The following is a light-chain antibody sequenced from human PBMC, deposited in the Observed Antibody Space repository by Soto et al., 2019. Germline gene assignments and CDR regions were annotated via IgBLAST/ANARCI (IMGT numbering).Light chain of an antibody. J-gene: IGLJ2*01. V-gene: IGLV2-14*03. CDR1: SSYIGGHNY. CDR2: DVD. CDR3: SSYTSTSPLVV. Sequence: QSALTQPASVSGSPGQSITISCTGGSSYIGGHNYVSWYQQHPGKAPKLMIYDVDNRPSGVSERFSGSKSGNTASLTISGLQAEDEADYYCSSYTSTSPLVVLGGGTKLTVL.